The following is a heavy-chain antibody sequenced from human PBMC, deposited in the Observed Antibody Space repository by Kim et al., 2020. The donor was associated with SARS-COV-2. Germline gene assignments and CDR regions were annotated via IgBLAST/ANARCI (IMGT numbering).Heavy chain of an antibody. CDR2: TYYRSKWYN. J-gene: IGHJ5*02. CDR3: ARGEGTTIHGQNRFDP. V-gene: IGHV6-1*01. CDR1: GDSVSSNSAA. D-gene: IGHD5-12*01. Sequence: SQTLSLTCAISGDSVSSNSAAWNWIRQSPSRGLEWLGRTYYRSKWYNDYAVSVKSRITINPDTSKNQFSLQLNSVTPEDTAVYYCARGEGTTIHGQNRFDPWGHGTLVTVSS.